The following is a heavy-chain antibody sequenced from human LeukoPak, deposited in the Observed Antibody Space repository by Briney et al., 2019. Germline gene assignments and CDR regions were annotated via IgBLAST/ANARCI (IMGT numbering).Heavy chain of an antibody. CDR3: ARAAGYSSSSYYFDY. J-gene: IGHJ4*02. V-gene: IGHV1-2*02. CDR1: GYTFTGYY. D-gene: IGHD6-13*01. Sequence: GASVKVSCKASGYTFTGYYMHWVRQAPGQGLEWMGWINPNSGGTNYAQKFQGRVTMTRDTSISTPYMGLSRLRSDDTAVYYCARAAGYSSSSYYFDYWAREPWSPSPQ. CDR2: INPNSGGT.